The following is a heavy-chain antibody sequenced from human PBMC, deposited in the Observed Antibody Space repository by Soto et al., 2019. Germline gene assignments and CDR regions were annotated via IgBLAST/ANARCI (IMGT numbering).Heavy chain of an antibody. CDR2: IDTDGSTT. CDR3: ARDVGGKFGY. D-gene: IGHD2-15*01. V-gene: IGHV3-74*01. CDR1: GFTFSNYW. J-gene: IGHJ4*02. Sequence: EVQLVESGGDLLQPGGSLRLSCEVSGFTFSNYWMHWVRQATGEGLVWVSRIDTDGSTTNYADSVHGRFTISRDNAKSTLYLQMNSLRVEDTAVYYCARDVGGKFGYWGQGTLVTVSS.